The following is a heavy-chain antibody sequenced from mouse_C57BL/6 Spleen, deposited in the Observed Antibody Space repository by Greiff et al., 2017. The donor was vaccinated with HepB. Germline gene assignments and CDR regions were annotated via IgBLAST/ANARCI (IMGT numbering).Heavy chain of an antibody. D-gene: IGHD2-5*01. CDR2: ISYDGSN. CDR3: ARSYYSNYWYFDV. CDR1: GYSITSGYY. V-gene: IGHV3-6*01. J-gene: IGHJ1*03. Sequence: EVQLVESGPGLVKPSQSLSLTCSVTGYSITSGYYWNWIRQFPGNKLEWMGYISYDGSNNYNPSLKNRISITRDTSKNQFFLKLNSVTTEDTATYYCARSYYSNYWYFDVWGTGTTVTVSS.